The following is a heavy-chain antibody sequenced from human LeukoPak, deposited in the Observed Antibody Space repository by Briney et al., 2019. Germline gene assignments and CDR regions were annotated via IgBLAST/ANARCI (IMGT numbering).Heavy chain of an antibody. J-gene: IGHJ4*02. CDR3: ARESRTYEGSGYYIDY. CDR2: IYTSGSI. D-gene: IGHD3-3*01. V-gene: IGHV4-4*07. CDR1: GDSISNYY. Sequence: SETLSLTCTVSGDSISNYYWNWIRQPAGKGLEWIGRIYTSGSIDDNPSLKSRVTISVDTSKNQISLQMRSVTAADTAVYYYARESRTYEGSGYYIDYWGQGILVTVSS.